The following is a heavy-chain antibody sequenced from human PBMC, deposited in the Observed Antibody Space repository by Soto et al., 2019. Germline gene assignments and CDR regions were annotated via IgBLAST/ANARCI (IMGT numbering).Heavy chain of an antibody. J-gene: IGHJ5*02. D-gene: IGHD3-10*01. CDR1: GGSISSSSYY. V-gene: IGHV4-61*01. Sequence: SETLSLTCTVSGGSISSSSYYWSWIRQPPGKGLEWIGYIYYSGSTNYNPSLKSRVTISVDTSKNQFSLKLRSVTAADTAVYYCARFEYGSGSYYNAFDPWGQGTLVTVSS. CDR2: IYYSGST. CDR3: ARFEYGSGSYYNAFDP.